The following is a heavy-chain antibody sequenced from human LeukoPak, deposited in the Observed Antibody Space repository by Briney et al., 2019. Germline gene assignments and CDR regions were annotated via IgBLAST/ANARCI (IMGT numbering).Heavy chain of an antibody. CDR3: VRDVHNWNDDY. CDR2: INPNSGDT. J-gene: IGHJ4*02. V-gene: IGHV1-2*02. CDR1: GYTFTGYN. Sequence: ASVKVSCKASGYTFTGYNVHWVRQAPGQGLEWLGWINPNSGDTLYPQKSQGRVTLTRDTSISTAYMDLNRLTSDDTAVYYCVRDVHNWNDDYWGQGTLVTVSS. D-gene: IGHD1-1*01.